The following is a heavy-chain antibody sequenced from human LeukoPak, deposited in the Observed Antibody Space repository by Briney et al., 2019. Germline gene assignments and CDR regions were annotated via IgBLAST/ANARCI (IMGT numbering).Heavy chain of an antibody. J-gene: IGHJ4*02. CDR1: KFTFSHYG. D-gene: IGHD4-23*01. CDR2: ISTGSSTT. CDR3: ARVAAGYSVNYFDY. V-gene: IGHV3-48*02. Sequence: PGGSLRLSCTASKFTFSHYGMQWVRQAPGKGLEWVSYISTGSSTTYYADSVKGRLTISRDNVENSLYLQMNSLRDEDTAVYYCARVAAGYSVNYFDYWGQGTLVTVSS.